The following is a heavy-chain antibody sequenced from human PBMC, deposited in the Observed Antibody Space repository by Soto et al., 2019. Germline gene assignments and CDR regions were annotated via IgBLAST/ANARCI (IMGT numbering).Heavy chain of an antibody. D-gene: IGHD6-13*01. J-gene: IGHJ4*02. Sequence: SETLSLTCTVSGGSVNIGSFYWSWIRQPPGKGLEWIGHMYYTGSTNYNPPLKRRVTISSGTSKNQFSLKVSSVTAADTPVYYCARIGDTRRWYWADTGGPGTLVAV. CDR2: MYYTGST. CDR3: ARIGDTRRWYWADT. CDR1: GGSVNIGSFY. V-gene: IGHV4-61*01.